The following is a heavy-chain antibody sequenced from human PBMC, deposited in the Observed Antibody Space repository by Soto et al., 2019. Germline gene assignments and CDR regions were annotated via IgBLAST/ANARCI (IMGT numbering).Heavy chain of an antibody. D-gene: IGHD2-2*02. CDR3: ARDCPVPPATPNNWFAP. CDR1: GYTFANYG. J-gene: IGHJ5*02. Sequence: QVQLVQSGAEVKRPGDSVKVSCKASGYTFANYGMSWVRQAPGQGLEWMGWISAQNGNTKYAQKFQGRVSMTADTYTNTGYMELRSLTSDDAAVYYCARDCPVPPATPNNWFAPWGQGTLVTVSP. V-gene: IGHV1-18*01. CDR2: ISAQNGNT.